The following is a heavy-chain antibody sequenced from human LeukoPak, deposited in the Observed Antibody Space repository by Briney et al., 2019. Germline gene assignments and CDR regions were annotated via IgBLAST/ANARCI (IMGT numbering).Heavy chain of an antibody. D-gene: IGHD3-10*01. J-gene: IGHJ4*02. Sequence: PSETLSLTCAVSGGSISGYYWTWIRQPAGKGLEWIGRIYSSGSTNYNPSLKSRVTMSVDTPKNQFSLNLSSVTAADTAVYYCARGYGSGSYPSDYWGQGTLVTVSS. V-gene: IGHV4-4*07. CDR1: GGSISGYY. CDR2: IYSSGST. CDR3: ARGYGSGSYPSDY.